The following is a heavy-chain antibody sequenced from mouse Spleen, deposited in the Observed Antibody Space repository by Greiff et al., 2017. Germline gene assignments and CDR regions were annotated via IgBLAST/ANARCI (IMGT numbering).Heavy chain of an antibody. CDR3: TRRVYDKCGGY. Sequence: EVMLVESGGGLVKPGGSLKLSCAASGFTFSSYAMSWVRQTPEKRLEWVATISSGGSYTYYPDSVKGRFTISRDNAKNTLYLQMSSLRSEDTAMFCCTRRVYDKCGGYWGRDNSLRVSS. J-gene: IGHJ2*02. D-gene: IGHD2-3*01. V-gene: IGHV5-9-1*01. CDR2: ISSGGSYT. CDR1: GFTFSSYA.